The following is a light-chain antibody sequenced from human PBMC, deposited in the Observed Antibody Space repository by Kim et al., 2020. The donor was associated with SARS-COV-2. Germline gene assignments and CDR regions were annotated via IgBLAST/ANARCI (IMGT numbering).Light chain of an antibody. CDR2: GDN. CDR3: QAWVSSTVV. CDR1: KLGDKY. Sequence: SYELTQPPSVSASPGQTASITCSGDKLGDKYACWYQQKPGQSPVVVIYGDNKRPSGIPERFSGSNSGNTVTLTISGTQAMDEADYYCQAWVSSTVVFGGGTQLTVL. V-gene: IGLV3-1*01. J-gene: IGLJ2*01.